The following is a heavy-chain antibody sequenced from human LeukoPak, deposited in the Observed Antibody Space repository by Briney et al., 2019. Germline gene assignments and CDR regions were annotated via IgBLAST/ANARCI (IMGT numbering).Heavy chain of an antibody. Sequence: ASVKVSCKASGYIFTRHAMIWVRQAPGQGLEWVGWIDTNTGNPMYAQGFTGRFVFSLDTSVSTAYLQITSLKAEDSAVYYCARALYDSSGSFIERDYWGQGTLVTVSS. CDR1: GYIFTRHA. CDR2: IDTNTGNP. CDR3: ARALYDSSGSFIERDY. D-gene: IGHD3-22*01. J-gene: IGHJ4*02. V-gene: IGHV7-4-1*02.